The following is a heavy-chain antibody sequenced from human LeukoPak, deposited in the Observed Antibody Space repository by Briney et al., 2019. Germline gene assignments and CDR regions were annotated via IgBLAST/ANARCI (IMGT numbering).Heavy chain of an antibody. CDR2: MSAGGEYT. CDR3: TKDAGPTFNWFDP. D-gene: IGHD1-14*01. CDR1: GFTFSSYG. V-gene: IGHV3-23*01. J-gene: IGHJ5*02. Sequence: TGGSLRLSCAASGFTFSSYGMAWVRQAPGKGLEWVSTMSAGGEYTHYADAVEGRFTISRDNSKDTLYLEMNSLRAEDTAVYYCTKDAGPTFNWFDPWGQGTRVTVSS.